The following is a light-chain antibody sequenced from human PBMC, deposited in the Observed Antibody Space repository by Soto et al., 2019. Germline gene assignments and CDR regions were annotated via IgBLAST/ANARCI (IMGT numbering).Light chain of an antibody. CDR3: QQTYTVPYT. Sequence: DIQMTQSPSSLSASVGDRVTITCRASQSIERYLNWYQQKSGKAPKFLMYATSHLQSGVPSRFSGSGSGTEFTLTISGLQPEYFGSYYCQQTYTVPYTFGQGTKLEIE. CDR1: QSIERY. V-gene: IGKV1-39*01. J-gene: IGKJ2*01. CDR2: ATS.